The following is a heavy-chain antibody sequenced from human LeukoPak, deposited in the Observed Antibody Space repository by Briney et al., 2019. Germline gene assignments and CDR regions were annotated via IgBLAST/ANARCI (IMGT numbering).Heavy chain of an antibody. CDR2: VSYDGSYK. D-gene: IGHD2-15*01. J-gene: IGHJ4*02. V-gene: IGHV3-30*04. CDR3: ARADCSGGSCYSG. CDR1: GFTFSKFA. Sequence: PGGSLRLSCAAAGFTFSKFAMHWVRQAPGKGLEWVAVVSYDGSYKYYADSVKGRFTISRDNAKNSLYLQMNSLRAEDTAVYYCARADCSGGSCYSGWGQGTLVTVSS.